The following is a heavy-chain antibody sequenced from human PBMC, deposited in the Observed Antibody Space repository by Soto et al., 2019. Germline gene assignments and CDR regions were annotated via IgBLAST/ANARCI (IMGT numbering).Heavy chain of an antibody. D-gene: IGHD4-17*01. CDR2: IYHSGST. V-gene: IGHV4-4*02. CDR3: ARFYGDYANWFDP. Sequence: SETLSLTCAVSGGSISSSNWWSWVRQPPGKGLEWIGEIYHSGSTNYNPSLKSRVTISVDKSKNQFSLKLSSVTAADTAVYYCARFYGDYANWFDPWGQGTLVTV. CDR1: GGSISSSNW. J-gene: IGHJ5*02.